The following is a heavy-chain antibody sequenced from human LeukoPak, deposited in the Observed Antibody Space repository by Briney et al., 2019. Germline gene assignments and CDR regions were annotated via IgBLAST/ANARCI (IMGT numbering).Heavy chain of an antibody. Sequence: PGSSLRVSCAASGFTFSSYGMHWVRQAPGKGLEWVAVIWYDGSNKYYADSVKGRFTISRDNSKNTLYLQMNSLRAEDTAVYYCARAGYSSSWYSPYYFDYWGQGTLVTVSS. CDR3: ARAGYSSSWYSPYYFDY. V-gene: IGHV3-33*01. D-gene: IGHD6-13*01. CDR1: GFTFSSYG. J-gene: IGHJ4*02. CDR2: IWYDGSNK.